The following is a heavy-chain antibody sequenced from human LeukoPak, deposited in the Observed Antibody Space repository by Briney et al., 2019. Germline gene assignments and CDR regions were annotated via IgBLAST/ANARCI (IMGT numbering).Heavy chain of an antibody. V-gene: IGHV3-43*01. CDR3: AKGKAGEGSGAYYFDY. CDR1: GFTFYDHI. CDR2: ISWDGDGT. J-gene: IGHJ4*01. Sequence: GGSLRLSCAAFGFTFYDHIMHWVRHAPRKGLECVSLISWDGDGTHYADSVKGRLKIPRDNSKNYLYLQLNSLRSEDTALYFCAKGKAGEGSGAYYFDYWGHGTLVTVSS. D-gene: IGHD3-10*01.